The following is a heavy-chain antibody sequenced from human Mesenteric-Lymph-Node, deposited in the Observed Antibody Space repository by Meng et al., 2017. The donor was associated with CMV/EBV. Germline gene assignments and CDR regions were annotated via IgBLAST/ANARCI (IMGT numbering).Heavy chain of an antibody. CDR2: ISAYNGNT. D-gene: IGHD3-22*01. CDR1: GYTFTSYG. J-gene: IGHJ4*02. V-gene: IGHV1-18*01. Sequence: ASVKVSCKASGYTFTSYGISWVRQAPGQGLEWMGWISAYNGNTNYAQKVQGRVTMTTDTSTSTAYMELRSLRSDDTAVYYCARYYDSSGSYYEDFDYWGQGTLVTVSS. CDR3: ARYYDSSGSYYEDFDY.